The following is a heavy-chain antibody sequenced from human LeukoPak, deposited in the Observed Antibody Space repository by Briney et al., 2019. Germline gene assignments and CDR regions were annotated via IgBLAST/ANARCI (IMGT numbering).Heavy chain of an antibody. CDR1: GYTFTSYG. V-gene: IGHV1-18*01. J-gene: IGHJ4*02. Sequence: ASVKVSCKASGYTFTSYGISWVRQAPGQGLEWMGWISAYNGNTNYAQKLQGRVTMTTDTSTSTAYMELSSLRSEDTAVYYCARAPEYYYGSGSYFDYWGQGTLVTVSS. CDR2: ISAYNGNT. CDR3: ARAPEYYYGSGSYFDY. D-gene: IGHD3-10*01.